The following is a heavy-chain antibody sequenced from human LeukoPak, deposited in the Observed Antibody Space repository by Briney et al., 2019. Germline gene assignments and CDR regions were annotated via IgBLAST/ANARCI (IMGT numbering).Heavy chain of an antibody. V-gene: IGHV3-73*01. CDR3: TNYDSSGPAFQH. CDR1: GFTFSGSA. Sequence: GGSLRLSCAASGFTFSGSAMHWVRQASGKGLEWVGRIRNKANNCATSYAASVKGRFTFSRDDSQNTAYLQMNSLQAEDTAVYYCTNYDSSGPAFQHWGQGTLVTVSS. D-gene: IGHD3-22*01. J-gene: IGHJ1*01. CDR2: IRNKANNCAT.